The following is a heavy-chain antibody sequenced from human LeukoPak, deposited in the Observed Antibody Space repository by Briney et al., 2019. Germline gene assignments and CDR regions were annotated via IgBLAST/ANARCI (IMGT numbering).Heavy chain of an antibody. J-gene: IGHJ6*02. CDR1: VFTLSKAS. CDR2: INSKIVGATT. CDR3: VVDYGESDGGWNYGMDV. Sequence: GGSLRLSCAPSVFTLSKASTNWVRESPGEGVGCGGCINSKIVGATTNYAAPVIGRFTISTDDSPSTLFLQMNSLRSEDTAVYYCVVDYGESDGGWNYGMDVWGQGTTVTVSS. V-gene: IGHV3-15*07. D-gene: IGHD4-17*01.